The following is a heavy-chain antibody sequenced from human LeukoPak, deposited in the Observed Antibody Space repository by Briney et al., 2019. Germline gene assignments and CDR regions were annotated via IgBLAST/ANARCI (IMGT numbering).Heavy chain of an antibody. Sequence: ASVKVPCKASVYTFTGYYLHWVRQAPGQGLEWMGWINPNSGDTNFAQKFQGSATTTSDTSISTAYMELSRLTSDDTAVYYCARQYGDYALYFDYWGQGSLVTASS. CDR2: INPNSGDT. CDR3: ARQYGDYALYFDY. CDR1: VYTFTGYY. J-gene: IGHJ4*02. V-gene: IGHV1-2*02. D-gene: IGHD4-17*01.